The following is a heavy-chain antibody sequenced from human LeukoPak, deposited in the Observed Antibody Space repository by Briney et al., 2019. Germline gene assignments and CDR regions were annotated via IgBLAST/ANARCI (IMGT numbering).Heavy chain of an antibody. J-gene: IGHJ5*02. V-gene: IGHV4-39*01. CDR1: GGSIRGSSYY. CDR3: ARHGSAGTA. D-gene: IGHD6-13*01. CDR2: FDYSGTT. Sequence: SETLSLTCTVSGGSIRGSSYYWGWIRQPPGKGLEWSGSFDYSGTTYYNASLNSRVTISIDTANKQFSLKLASVIAADTAGYYCARHGSAGTAWGQGTQVTVSS.